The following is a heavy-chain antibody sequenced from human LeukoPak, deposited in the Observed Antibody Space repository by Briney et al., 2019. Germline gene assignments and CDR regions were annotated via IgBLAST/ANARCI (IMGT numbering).Heavy chain of an antibody. CDR1: GYTFTSYY. V-gene: IGHV1-46*01. CDR2: INPSGGST. Sequence: ASVKVSCKASGYTFTSYYMHWVRQAPGQGLEWMGIINPSGGSTSYAQKFQGRVTMTRDMSTSTVYMELSSLRSEDTAVYYCASSGWYCYFDYWGQGTLVTVSS. CDR3: ASSGWYCYFDY. D-gene: IGHD6-19*01. J-gene: IGHJ4*02.